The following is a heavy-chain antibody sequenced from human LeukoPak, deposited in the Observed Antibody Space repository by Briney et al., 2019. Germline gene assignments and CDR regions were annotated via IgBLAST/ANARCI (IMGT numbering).Heavy chain of an antibody. CDR3: ARDRRGRAVAGYYFDY. Sequence: GGSLRLSCAASGFTFSSYGMHWVRQAPGKGLEWVAVISYDGSNKYYADSVKGRFTISRDNSKNTLYLQMNSLRAEDTAVYYCARDRRGRAVAGYYFDYWGQGTLVTVSS. CDR1: GFTFSSYG. D-gene: IGHD6-19*01. J-gene: IGHJ4*02. CDR2: ISYDGSNK. V-gene: IGHV3-30*19.